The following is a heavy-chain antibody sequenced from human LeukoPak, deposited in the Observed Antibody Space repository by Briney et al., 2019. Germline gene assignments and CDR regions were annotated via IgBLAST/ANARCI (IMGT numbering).Heavy chain of an antibody. Sequence: ASVKVSCKASGYTFTNFDLNWVRQAPGQGLEWVGWISAYNGNTNYAQKLQGRVTMTTDTSTSTAYMDLRSLRSDDTAVYYCARVRNSGFRYVDSWGQGTLVTVSS. V-gene: IGHV1-18*01. CDR1: GYTFTNFD. CDR3: ARVRNSGFRYVDS. D-gene: IGHD5-12*01. J-gene: IGHJ4*02. CDR2: ISAYNGNT.